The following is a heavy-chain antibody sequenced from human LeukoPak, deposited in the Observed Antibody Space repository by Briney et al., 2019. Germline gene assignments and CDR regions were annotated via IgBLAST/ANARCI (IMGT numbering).Heavy chain of an antibody. D-gene: IGHD3/OR15-3a*01. CDR3: ARVLAIFGLDTTDFYMDV. CDR1: GASISSHY. V-gene: IGHV4-59*11. J-gene: IGHJ6*03. Sequence: SETLSLICAVSGASISSHYWSWIQQPPGKGLEWIGYTSGSISDNPSLKSRVAVSVDPSQNQVSLSLTSVTAADTAVYYCARVLAIFGLDTTDFYMDVWGKGTTVTVSS. CDR2: TSGSI.